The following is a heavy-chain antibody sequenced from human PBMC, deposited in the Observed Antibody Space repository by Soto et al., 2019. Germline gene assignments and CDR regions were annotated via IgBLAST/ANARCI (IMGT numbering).Heavy chain of an antibody. CDR3: AKDSDFWSGSLDY. V-gene: IGHV3-13*04. D-gene: IGHD3-3*01. Sequence: PGGSLRLSCAASGFTFNNYDMHWVRQATGKGLEWVSAIGTAGDTYYPGSVKGRFTISRENAKNTLYLQMNSLRAEDTAVYYCAKDSDFWSGSLDYWGQGTLVTVSS. J-gene: IGHJ4*02. CDR2: IGTAGDT. CDR1: GFTFNNYD.